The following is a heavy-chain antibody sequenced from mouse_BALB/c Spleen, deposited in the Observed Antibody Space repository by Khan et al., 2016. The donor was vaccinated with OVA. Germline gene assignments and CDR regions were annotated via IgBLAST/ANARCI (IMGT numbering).Heavy chain of an antibody. J-gene: IGHJ2*01. D-gene: IGHD1-1*01. CDR3: SRGYGHYADYFDF. V-gene: IGHV1-66*01. CDR2: IFPGTDNT. CDR1: GYRFANYS. Sequence: QVQLKQSGPELVKPGASVNISCKTSGYRFANYSVHWVKQRPGQGLEWIGWIFPGTDNTQSNEIFKGKATLTADTSSSTAFLQLCSLTSEDAAVYVCSRGYGHYADYFDFWSQGAALTVAS.